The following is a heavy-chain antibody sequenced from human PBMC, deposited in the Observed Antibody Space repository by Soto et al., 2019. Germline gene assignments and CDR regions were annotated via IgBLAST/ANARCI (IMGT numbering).Heavy chain of an antibody. V-gene: IGHV3-30*18. Sequence: LRLSCAASGFTFSNYAMHWVHQAPGKGLEWVALTSYDGNNEYYTDSVKGRFTISRDNSKNTLFLQMNSPRPEDTAVYYCAKDKGVFNWATSYFDYWGQGALVTVSS. CDR2: TSYDGNNE. J-gene: IGHJ4*02. CDR3: AKDKGVFNWATSYFDY. D-gene: IGHD1-1*01. CDR1: GFTFSNYA.